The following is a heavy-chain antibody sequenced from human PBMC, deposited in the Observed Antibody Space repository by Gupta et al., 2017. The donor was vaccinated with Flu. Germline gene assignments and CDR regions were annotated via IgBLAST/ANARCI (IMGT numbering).Heavy chain of an antibody. Sequence: QVQLQQWCAGLLKPSETLSLTCAGYGGSFSGYYWSWIRQPPGKGLEWIGEINHSGSTNYNPSLKSRVTISVDTSKNQFSLKLSSVTAADTAVYYCARGYYYYGMDVWGQGTTVTVSS. CDR2: INHSGST. J-gene: IGHJ6*02. CDR1: GGSFSGYY. V-gene: IGHV4-34*01. CDR3: ARGYYYYGMDV.